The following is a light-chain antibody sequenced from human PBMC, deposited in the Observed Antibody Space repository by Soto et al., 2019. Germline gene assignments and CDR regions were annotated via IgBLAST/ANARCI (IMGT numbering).Light chain of an antibody. CDR3: QQYHSYPLT. J-gene: IGKJ5*01. CDR2: KAS. Sequence: DIQMTQCPSTLSASVGERVTITCRASQSISAWLAWYQQKPGKAPKLLIYKASNVESGVPSRFSGSGSGTEFTLTISSLQPDDFATYYCQQYHSYPLTFGQGTRLEIK. V-gene: IGKV1-5*03. CDR1: QSISAW.